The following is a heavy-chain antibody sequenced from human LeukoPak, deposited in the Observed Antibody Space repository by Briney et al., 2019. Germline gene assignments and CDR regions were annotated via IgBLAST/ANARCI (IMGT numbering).Heavy chain of an antibody. Sequence: SETLSLTCAVYGGSFSGYYWSWIRQPPGKGLEWIGEINHSGSTNYNPYLKSRVTISVDTSKNQFSLKLSSVTAADTAVYYCARADIVVVPAAERESYYYYYGMDVWGQGTTVTVSS. CDR1: GGSFSGYY. D-gene: IGHD2-2*01. J-gene: IGHJ6*02. CDR3: ARADIVVVPAAERESYYYYYGMDV. CDR2: INHSGST. V-gene: IGHV4-34*01.